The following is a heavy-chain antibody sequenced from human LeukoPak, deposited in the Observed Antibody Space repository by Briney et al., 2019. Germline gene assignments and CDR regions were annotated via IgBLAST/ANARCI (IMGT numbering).Heavy chain of an antibody. CDR3: ARDKFSGSYFPHWFDP. D-gene: IGHD1-26*01. Sequence: ASVKVSCKASGYTFTSYYMHWVRQAPGQGLEWMGIINPSGGSTSYAQKFQGRVTMTRDTSTSTVYMELSSLRSEGTAVYYCARDKFSGSYFPHWFDPWGQGTLFTVSS. CDR1: GYTFTSYY. CDR2: INPSGGST. V-gene: IGHV1-46*03. J-gene: IGHJ5*02.